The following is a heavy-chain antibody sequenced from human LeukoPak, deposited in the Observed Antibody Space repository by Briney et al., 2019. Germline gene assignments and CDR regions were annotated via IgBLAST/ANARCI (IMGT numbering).Heavy chain of an antibody. J-gene: IGHJ4*02. V-gene: IGHV3-33*01. CDR3: ARDFNYDFWSGLDY. CDR2: IWYDGSNK. Sequence: GGSLRLSCAASVFTFSSYGMQWVRQAPGEGLEWVGVIWYDGSNKYYADSVKGRFTISRDNSKNTLYLQMNSLRAEDTAVYYCARDFNYDFWSGLDYWGQGTLVTVSS. D-gene: IGHD3-3*01. CDR1: VFTFSSYG.